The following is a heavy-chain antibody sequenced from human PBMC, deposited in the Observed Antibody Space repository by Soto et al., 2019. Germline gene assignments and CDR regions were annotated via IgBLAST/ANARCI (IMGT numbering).Heavy chain of an antibody. V-gene: IGHV3-33*01. CDR3: ARGGYCTKGVCYTGYMDV. Sequence: QVQLVESGGGVVQPGRSLRRSCAASGFTFSSYGMHWVRQAPGKGLEWVAVIWYDGSNKYYADSVKGRFTISRDNSKNTLSLQMTSLSAEATAVYSCARGGYCTKGVCYTGYMDVWGKGTTVTVSS. J-gene: IGHJ6*03. CDR1: GFTFSSYG. CDR2: IWYDGSNK. D-gene: IGHD2-8*01.